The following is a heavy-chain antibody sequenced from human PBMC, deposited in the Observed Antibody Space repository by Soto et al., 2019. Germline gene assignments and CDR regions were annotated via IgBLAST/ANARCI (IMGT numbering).Heavy chain of an antibody. V-gene: IGHV3-66*01. Sequence: GGSLRLSCAASGFTFSSYSMNWVRQAPGKGLEWVSVIYSGGSTYYADSVKGRFTISRDNSKNTLYLQMNSLRAEDTAVYYCAREDYYGSGSYYNENYYYYGMDVWGQGTTVTVSS. CDR3: AREDYYGSGSYYNENYYYYGMDV. CDR1: GFTFSSYS. CDR2: IYSGGST. J-gene: IGHJ6*02. D-gene: IGHD3-10*01.